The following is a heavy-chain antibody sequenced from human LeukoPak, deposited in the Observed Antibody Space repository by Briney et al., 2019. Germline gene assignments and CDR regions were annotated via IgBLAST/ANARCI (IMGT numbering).Heavy chain of an antibody. CDR1: GYTFTSYD. J-gene: IGHJ3*02. CDR3: ARAYDFWSGYLEVAFDI. D-gene: IGHD3-3*01. CDR2: MNPNSGNT. Sequence: ASVKVSCKASGYTFTSYDINWARQATGQGLEWMGWMNPNSGNTGYAQKFQGRVTITRNTSISTAYMELSSLRSEDTAVYYCARAYDFWSGYLEVAFDIWGQGTMVTVSS. V-gene: IGHV1-8*03.